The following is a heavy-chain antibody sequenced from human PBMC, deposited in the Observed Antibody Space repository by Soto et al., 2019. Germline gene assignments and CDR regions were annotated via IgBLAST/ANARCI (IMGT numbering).Heavy chain of an antibody. D-gene: IGHD4-17*01. Sequence: PGGSLRLSCSASGFTFSSYAMHWVRQAPGKGLEYVSAISSNGGSTYYADSVKGRFTISRDNSKNTLYLQMSSLRAEDTAVYYCVKDLLLATVTRFAYYFDYWGQGTLVTVSS. CDR2: ISSNGGST. V-gene: IGHV3-64D*08. CDR3: VKDLLLATVTRFAYYFDY. J-gene: IGHJ4*02. CDR1: GFTFSSYA.